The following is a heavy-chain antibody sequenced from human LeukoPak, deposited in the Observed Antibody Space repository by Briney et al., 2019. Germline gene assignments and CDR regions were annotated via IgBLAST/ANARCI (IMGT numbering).Heavy chain of an antibody. J-gene: IGHJ4*02. CDR2: ITGSGDDT. D-gene: IGHD5-12*01. CDR1: GFTFSSYA. V-gene: IGHV3-23*01. Sequence: GSLRLSCAASGFTFSSYAMSWVRQAPGKGLEWVSDITGSGDDTDYADSAKGRFTVSRDNSRNTLYLQINSLRVEDTAVYYCAKNGAYSGYDYIDYWGQGTLVTVSS. CDR3: AKNGAYSGYDYIDY.